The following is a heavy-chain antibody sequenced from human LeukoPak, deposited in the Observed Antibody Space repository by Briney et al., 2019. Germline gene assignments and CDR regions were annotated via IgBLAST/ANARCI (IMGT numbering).Heavy chain of an antibody. J-gene: IGHJ4*02. CDR1: GFTFSSYS. V-gene: IGHV3-21*01. CDR2: ISSSSSYI. Sequence: KTGGSLRLSCAASGFTFSSYSMNWVRQAPGKGLEWVSSISSSSSYIYYADSVKGRFTISRDNAKNPLYLQMNSLRAEDTAVYYCAKSSTTVTTWGYFDYWGQGTLVTASS. D-gene: IGHD4-17*01. CDR3: AKSSTTVTTWGYFDY.